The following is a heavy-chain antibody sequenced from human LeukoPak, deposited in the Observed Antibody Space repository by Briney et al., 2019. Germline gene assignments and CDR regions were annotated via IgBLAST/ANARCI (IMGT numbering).Heavy chain of an antibody. CDR3: ARGRVGATRWGGYYYSYRDA. D-gene: IGHD1-26*01. CDR2: IIPILGIA. V-gene: IGHV1-69*04. Sequence: SVKVSCKASGGTFSSYAIGWVRQAPGQGLEWMGRIIPILGIANYAQKFQGRVTITADKSTSTAYMGLSSLRSEDTAVYYCARGRVGATRWGGYYYSYRDAWGKGTTVTVSS. J-gene: IGHJ6*03. CDR1: GGTFSSYA.